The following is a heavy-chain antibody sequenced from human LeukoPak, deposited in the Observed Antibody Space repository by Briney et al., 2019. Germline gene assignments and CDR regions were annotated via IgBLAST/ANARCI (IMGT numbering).Heavy chain of an antibody. CDR2: ISWNSGSI. CDR1: GFTFDDYA. J-gene: IGHJ4*02. CDR3: ASRGYLNY. Sequence: PGGSLRLSCAASGFTFDDYAMHWVRQAPGKGLEWVSGISWNSGSIGYADSVKGRFTISRDNAKNTLFLQMNSLRAEDTGVYYCASRGYLNYWGQGTLVTVSS. V-gene: IGHV3-9*01.